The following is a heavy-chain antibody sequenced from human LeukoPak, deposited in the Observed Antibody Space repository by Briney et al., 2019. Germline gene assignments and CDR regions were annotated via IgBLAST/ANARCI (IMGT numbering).Heavy chain of an antibody. CDR3: ARVGRNYYDSSGYQHDAFDI. V-gene: IGHV3-23*01. CDR2: ISPGGST. J-gene: IGHJ3*02. CDR1: GFTFTNYA. Sequence: GGSLRLSCAASGFTFTNYAMSWVRQAPGRGLEWVSNISPGGSTNYADSVKGRFTISRDNYENTMYLQMNSLRAADTAVYYCARVGRNYYDSSGYQHDAFDIWGQGTMVTVSS. D-gene: IGHD3-22*01.